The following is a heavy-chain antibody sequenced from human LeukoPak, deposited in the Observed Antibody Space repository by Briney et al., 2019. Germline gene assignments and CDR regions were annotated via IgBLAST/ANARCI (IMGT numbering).Heavy chain of an antibody. V-gene: IGHV4-39*01. D-gene: IGHD5-12*01. J-gene: IGHJ4*02. CDR1: GASISSSNYH. CDR3: AKSNGYGLIDY. CDR2: IYSGGNT. Sequence: SETLSLTCAVSGASISSSNYHWGWVRQSPGKGLEWIGNIYSGGNTYYNASLKSRVTMYIDTSKNQFSLKLSSVTAADTAMYYCAKSNGYGLIDYWGQGTLVTVSS.